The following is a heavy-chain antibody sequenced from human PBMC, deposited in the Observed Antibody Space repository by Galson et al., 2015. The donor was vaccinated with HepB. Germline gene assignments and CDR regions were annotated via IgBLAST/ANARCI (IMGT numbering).Heavy chain of an antibody. J-gene: IGHJ4*02. CDR2: ISGSGGST. D-gene: IGHD5-24*01. V-gene: IGHV3-23*01. CDR1: GFTFSSYA. CDR3: AKQDGPRRSPKSAWFDY. Sequence: SLRLSCAASGFTFSSYAMSWVRQAPGKGLEWVSAISGSGGSTYYADSVKGRFTISRDNSKNTLYLQMNSLRAEDTAVYYCAKQDGPRRSPKSAWFDYWGQGTLVTVSS.